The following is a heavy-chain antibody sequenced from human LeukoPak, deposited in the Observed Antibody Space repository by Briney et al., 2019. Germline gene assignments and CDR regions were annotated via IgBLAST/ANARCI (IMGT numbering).Heavy chain of an antibody. CDR1: GFTFSSYG. J-gene: IGHJ4*02. Sequence: GGSLRLSCAASGFTFSSYGMSWVRQAPGKGLEWVSAISGSGGSTYYADSVKGRFAISRDNSKNTLYLQMNSLRAEDTAVYYCARDYGGSSPFDYWGQGTLVTVSS. CDR3: ARDYGGSSPFDY. CDR2: ISGSGGST. V-gene: IGHV3-23*01. D-gene: IGHD4-23*01.